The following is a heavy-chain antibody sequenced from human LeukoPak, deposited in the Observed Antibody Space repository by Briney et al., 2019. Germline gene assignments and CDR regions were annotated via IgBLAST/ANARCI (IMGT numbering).Heavy chain of an antibody. D-gene: IGHD6-19*01. V-gene: IGHV3-23*01. J-gene: IGHJ4*01. CDR2: INGGGGST. CDR3: AKDRRGWFFGAPFDY. CDR1: GFPFSNYA. Sequence: AGGSLRLSCAASGFPFSNYAMSWVRQAPGKGLEWVSGINGGGGSTYYADSVKGRFTISRNNSRDTLFLQMNSLRAEDTALYYCAKDRRGWFFGAPFDYWGQTPWSPSPQ.